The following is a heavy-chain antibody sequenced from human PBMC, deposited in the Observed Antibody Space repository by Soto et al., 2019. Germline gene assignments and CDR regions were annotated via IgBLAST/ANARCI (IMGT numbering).Heavy chain of an antibody. Sequence: GASVKVSCKASGYTFTSYAMHWVRQAPGQRLEWMGWINAGNGNTKYSQKFKGRVTITRDTSASTAYMELSTLRSEDTAVYYCAGNHLGTTPYGRAVVGHGTTVPVSS. J-gene: IGHJ6*02. CDR2: INAGNGNT. CDR1: GYTFTSYA. D-gene: IGHD4-17*01. CDR3: AGNHLGTTPYGRAV. V-gene: IGHV1-3*01.